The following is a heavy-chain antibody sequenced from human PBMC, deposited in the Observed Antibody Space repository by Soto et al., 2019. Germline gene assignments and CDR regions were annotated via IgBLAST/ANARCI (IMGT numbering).Heavy chain of an antibody. J-gene: IGHJ5*02. CDR2: IYYSGST. CDR1: GGSISSSRFY. Sequence: PSETLSLPCTFSGGSISSSRFYWGWIRQHPGKGLEWIVSIYYSGSTYYNPSLKSRVTISVDTSKNQYSLKLSSVTAADTAVYYCARHSAAAGIRWFDPGGQGTLVTVSS. CDR3: ARHSAAAGIRWFDP. V-gene: IGHV4-39*01. D-gene: IGHD6-13*01.